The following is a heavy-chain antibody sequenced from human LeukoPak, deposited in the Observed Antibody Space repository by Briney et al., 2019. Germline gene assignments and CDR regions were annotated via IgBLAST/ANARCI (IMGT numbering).Heavy chain of an antibody. CDR2: ISYDGSNK. V-gene: IGHV3-30-3*01. J-gene: IGHJ4*02. CDR3: ARDPRSTGYYFDY. Sequence: GGSLRLSCAASGSTFSSYAMHWVRQAPGKGLEWVAVISYDGSNKYYADSVKGRFTISRDNSKNTLYLQMNSLRAEDAAVYYCARDPRSTGYYFDYWGQGTLVTVSS. CDR1: GSTFSSYA. D-gene: IGHD2-2*01.